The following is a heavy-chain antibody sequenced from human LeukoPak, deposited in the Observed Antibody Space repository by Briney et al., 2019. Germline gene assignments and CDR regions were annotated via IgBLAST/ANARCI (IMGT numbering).Heavy chain of an antibody. V-gene: IGHV3-23*01. D-gene: IGHD5-24*01. Sequence: GGSLRLSCAASGFTFTNYAMSWVRQAPGKGLEWVSFISGNGGSTYYADSVKGRFTISRDNSKNTVYMQMNSLRVEDTAIYYCAKIGRDGYNPFDYWGQGTLVTVSS. CDR3: AKIGRDGYNPFDY. CDR1: GFTFTNYA. CDR2: ISGNGGST. J-gene: IGHJ4*02.